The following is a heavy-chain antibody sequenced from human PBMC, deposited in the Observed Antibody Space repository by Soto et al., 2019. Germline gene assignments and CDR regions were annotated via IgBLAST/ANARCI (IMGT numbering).Heavy chain of an antibody. CDR3: ARRSFEILTGPFAS. CDR1: RGALPAREGF. V-gene: IGHV2-5*02. D-gene: IGHD3-9*01. CDR2: IYWDDGK. Sequence: PAPTLTQGCRRARGALPAREGFKAWVAPAPGKALEWLALIYWDDGKRYSPSLKNRLTIAKDTSKHQVVLTLTNVGPADTATYYCARRSFEILTGPFASWGQGKLVTVS. J-gene: IGHJ5*01.